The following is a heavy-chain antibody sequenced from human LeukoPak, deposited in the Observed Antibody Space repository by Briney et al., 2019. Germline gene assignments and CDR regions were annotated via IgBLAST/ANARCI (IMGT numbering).Heavy chain of an antibody. CDR1: GGSISSYY. J-gene: IGHJ4*02. D-gene: IGHD3-10*01. Sequence: SETLSLTCTVSGGSISSYYWTWIRQPPGKGLEWIGSIYYSGSTYYNPSLKSRVTISVDTSKNQFSLKLNSVTATDTAVYYCARHYGPWGQGTLVTVSS. V-gene: IGHV4-39*01. CDR3: ARHYGP. CDR2: IYYSGST.